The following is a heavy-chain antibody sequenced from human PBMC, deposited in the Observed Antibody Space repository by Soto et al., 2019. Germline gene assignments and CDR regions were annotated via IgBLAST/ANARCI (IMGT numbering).Heavy chain of an antibody. D-gene: IGHD3-9*01. CDR1: GYTFTSYA. CDR3: ARDPLDILTGHTYSFDS. Sequence: ASVKVSCKASGYTFTSYAMHWVRQAPGQRLEWMGWIIAGNGNPKYSQKFQGRVTITRDTSASTAYRELSRLSSEDTAVYYCARDPLDILTGHTYSFDSWGQGTLVTVCS. J-gene: IGHJ4*02. V-gene: IGHV1-3*01. CDR2: IIAGNGNP.